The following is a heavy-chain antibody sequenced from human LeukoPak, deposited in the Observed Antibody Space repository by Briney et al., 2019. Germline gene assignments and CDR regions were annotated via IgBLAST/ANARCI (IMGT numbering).Heavy chain of an antibody. J-gene: IGHJ5*02. Sequence: SETLSLTCVVSGYSISSGYHWGWIRQPPGEGLVWIGSVYRSGSTYYNPSLKSRVTISVDTSKNQFSLELSSVTAADTAVYYCAGVGSTYYDFWSGFNWFDPWGQGTLVTVSS. CDR3: AGVGSTYYDFWSGFNWFDP. CDR1: GYSISSGYH. D-gene: IGHD3-3*01. CDR2: VYRSGST. V-gene: IGHV4-38-2*01.